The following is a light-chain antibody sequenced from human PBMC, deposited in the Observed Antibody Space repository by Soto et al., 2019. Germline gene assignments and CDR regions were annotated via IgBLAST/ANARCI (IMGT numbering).Light chain of an antibody. J-gene: IGLJ3*02. CDR3: SSYTSSTTGV. Sequence: QSALTQPASVSGSPGQSITISCTGTSSDVGGYNYVSWYQQHPGKAPKLMVYDVSTRPSGVSNRFSGSKSGNTASLTISGLHAEDEADYYCSSYTSSTTGVFGGGTKLTVL. CDR1: SSDVGGYNY. V-gene: IGLV2-14*03. CDR2: DVS.